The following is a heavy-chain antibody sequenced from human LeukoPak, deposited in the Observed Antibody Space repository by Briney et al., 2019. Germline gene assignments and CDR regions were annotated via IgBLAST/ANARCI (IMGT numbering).Heavy chain of an antibody. V-gene: IGHV1-8*01. J-gene: IGHJ3*02. D-gene: IGHD3-22*01. CDR2: MNPNSGNT. CDR3: ARPLGGYYYDSSGSTIDAFDI. CDR1: GYTFNIYD. Sequence: ASVKVSCKASGYTFNIYDINWVRQATGQGLEWMGWMNPNSGNTGYAQKFQGRVTMTRNTSISTAYMELSSLRSEDTAVYYCARPLGGYYYDSSGSTIDAFDIWGQGTMVTVSS.